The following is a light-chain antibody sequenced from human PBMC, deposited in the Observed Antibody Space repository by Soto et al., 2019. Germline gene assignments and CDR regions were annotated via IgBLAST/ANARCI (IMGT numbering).Light chain of an antibody. CDR1: QSISSW. J-gene: IGKJ1*01. CDR2: KAS. CDR3: QQYKSYSPFLT. Sequence: DIQMTQSPSTLSASVGDRVTITCRASQSISSWLAWYQQKPGKAPKLLIYKASSLESGVPSRFSGSGSGTEFTLTISSLQPDDFATYYCQQYKSYSPFLTFGQGTKVEIK. V-gene: IGKV1-5*03.